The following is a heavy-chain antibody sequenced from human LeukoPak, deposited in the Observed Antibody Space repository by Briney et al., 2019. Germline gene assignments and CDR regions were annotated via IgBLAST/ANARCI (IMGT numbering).Heavy chain of an antibody. Sequence: SETLSLTCSVSGGSISGYYWSWIRQPPGRGLEWIGNIYYSGSTNYNPSLKSRVTISVDTSKNQFSLKLSSVTAADTAMYYCARDTAVALWGQGTLVTVSS. J-gene: IGHJ4*02. V-gene: IGHV4-59*01. CDR1: GGSISGYY. CDR2: IYYSGST. D-gene: IGHD4-23*01. CDR3: ARDTAVAL.